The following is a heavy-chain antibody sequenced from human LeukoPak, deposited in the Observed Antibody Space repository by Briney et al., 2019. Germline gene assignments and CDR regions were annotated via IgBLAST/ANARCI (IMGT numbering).Heavy chain of an antibody. J-gene: IGHJ4*02. CDR2: ISSSTYI. V-gene: IGHV3-21*01. D-gene: IGHD1-26*01. CDR1: GFTFSSYS. Sequence: GGSLRLSCAASGFTFSSYSMNWVRQAPGRGLEWVSPISSSTYIYYADSVKGRFTISRDSAKNSLYLQMNSLRAEDTALYYCARDTVGVTDYWGQGTLVTVSS. CDR3: ARDTVGVTDY.